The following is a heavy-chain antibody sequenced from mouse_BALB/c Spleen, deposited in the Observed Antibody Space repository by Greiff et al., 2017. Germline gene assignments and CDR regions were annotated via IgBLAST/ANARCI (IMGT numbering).Heavy chain of an antibody. CDR1: GYTFTSYL. CDR2: INPSNGRT. CDR3: ARGEKRYFDY. Sequence: QVQLQQPGAELVKPGASVKLSCKASGYTFTSYLMHWVKQRPGQGLEWIGEINPSNGRTNYNEKFKSKATLTVDKSSSTAYMQLSSLTSEDSAVYYCARGEKRYFDYWGQGTTLTVSS. J-gene: IGHJ2*01. V-gene: IGHV1S81*02.